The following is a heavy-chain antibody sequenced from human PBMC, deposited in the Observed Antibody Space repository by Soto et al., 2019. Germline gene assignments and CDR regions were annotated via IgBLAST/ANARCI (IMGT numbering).Heavy chain of an antibody. CDR1: AGAISGYY. Sequence: PSETLSLTCTLSAGAISGYYWSWLRQPPGQGLELIGYIYNIGSTNYNPSLRSRVTMSIDTSQEQFSLKLSSVTATDTAVYCWARHVNLAVAGPGCDSWGRGTLVTVSS. V-gene: IGHV4-59*08. CDR3: ARHVNLAVAGPGCDS. J-gene: IGHJ4*02. CDR2: IYNIGST. D-gene: IGHD6-19*01.